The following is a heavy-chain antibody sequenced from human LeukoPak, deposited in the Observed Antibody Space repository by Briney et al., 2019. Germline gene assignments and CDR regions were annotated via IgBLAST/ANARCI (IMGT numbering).Heavy chain of an antibody. CDR2: IYENGGTT. CDR1: GSTFRSHA. Sequence: GGSLRLSCVGSGSTFRSHAMSWVRQAPEKGLEFVSGIYENGGTTYYADSVKGRFSISRDNSKNTLYLQMDSLRGEDTAVYYCAKDFRIGYSAHFDYWGQGALVTVSS. D-gene: IGHD2-21*01. J-gene: IGHJ4*02. CDR3: AKDFRIGYSAHFDY. V-gene: IGHV3-23*01.